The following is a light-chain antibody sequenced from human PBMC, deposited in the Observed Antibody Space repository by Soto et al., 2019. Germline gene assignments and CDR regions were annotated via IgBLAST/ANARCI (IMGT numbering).Light chain of an antibody. Sequence: DIQMTQSPSTLSGSVGDRVTITCRASRSSSNWLAWYQQRPGIAPKLLIFDASILQSGVPSRFSGSGSGTEFTLSISRLQTDDFATYYCQQYGSFSPITFGGGTKVDIK. J-gene: IGKJ4*01. CDR1: RSSSNW. V-gene: IGKV1-5*01. CDR3: QQYGSFSPIT. CDR2: DAS.